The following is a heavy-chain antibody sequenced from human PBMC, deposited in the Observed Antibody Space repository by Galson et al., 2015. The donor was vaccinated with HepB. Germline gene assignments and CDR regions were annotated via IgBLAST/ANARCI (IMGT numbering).Heavy chain of an antibody. CDR1: GFTFTRYT. Sequence: SLRLSCAASGFTFTRYTMRWVRQAPGKGLKWVSSLSVNGDISYYADSVKGRFTISRDNSKKMVYLQMNGLRAEDTAVYYCAKVAILGATPHYFDYLGQGALVTVSS. D-gene: IGHD3-16*01. CDR3: AKVAILGATPHYFDY. V-gene: IGHV3-23*01. CDR2: LSVNGDIS. J-gene: IGHJ4*02.